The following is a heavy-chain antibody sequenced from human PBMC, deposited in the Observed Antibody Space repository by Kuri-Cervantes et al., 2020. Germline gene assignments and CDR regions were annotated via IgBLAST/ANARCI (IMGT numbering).Heavy chain of an antibody. D-gene: IGHD3-10*01. CDR1: GGSISSYY. CDR3: ARHRLEWGSGSRYYYGMDV. Sequence: ESLKISCTVSGGSISSYYWSWIRQPPGKGLEWIGYIYYSGSTNYNPSLKSRVTISVDTSKNQFSLKLSSVTAADTAVYYCARHRLEWGSGSRYYYGMDVWGQGTTVTVSS. CDR2: IYYSGST. V-gene: IGHV4-59*08. J-gene: IGHJ6*02.